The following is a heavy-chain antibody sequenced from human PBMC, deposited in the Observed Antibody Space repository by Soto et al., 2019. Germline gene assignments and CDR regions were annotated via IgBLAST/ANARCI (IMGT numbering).Heavy chain of an antibody. CDR2: IYYSGSA. D-gene: IGHD2-2*01. J-gene: IGHJ5*02. CDR3: ARLHCNSPNCVPLDP. CDR1: GGSISSVSYY. Sequence: QLQLQESGPGLVKPSETLSLTCSVSGGSISSVSYYWGWIRQPPGRGLEWIGSIYYSGSAYYSPSPKSPVTMSVDTSKNQLSLELRSVTAANTAVYYCARLHCNSPNCVPLDPWGQGTLVTVSS. V-gene: IGHV4-39*01.